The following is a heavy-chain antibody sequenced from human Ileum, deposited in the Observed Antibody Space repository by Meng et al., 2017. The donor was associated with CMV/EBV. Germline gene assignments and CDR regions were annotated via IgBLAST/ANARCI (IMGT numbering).Heavy chain of an antibody. CDR3: ARDGPKYSSSSGLDY. D-gene: IGHD6-6*01. CDR2: ISTTGST. CDR1: GGSISSSDYY. J-gene: IGHJ4*02. Sequence: QGQLREPGPGIVKLSQTLSLTSTVSGGSISSSDYYWSWIRQPVGKGLEWIGRISTTGSTNYNPSVNSRVTISLDTSKNQFSLKLTSVTAADTAVYYCARDGPKYSSSSGLDYWGQGTLVTVSS. V-gene: IGHV4-61*02.